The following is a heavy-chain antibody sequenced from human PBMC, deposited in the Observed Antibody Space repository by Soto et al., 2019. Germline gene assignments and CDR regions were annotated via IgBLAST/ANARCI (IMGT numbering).Heavy chain of an antibody. CDR1: GYTFTGYA. D-gene: IGHD6-19*01. J-gene: IGHJ4*02. CDR2: INAGNGNT. Sequence: QVQLVQSGAEEKKPAASVKVSCKASGYTFTGYAMHWVRQAPGQRLEWMGWINAGNGNTKYSQKFQGRVTITRDTSASTDYMELSSLRSEDTAVYYCARAVAVPADFDYWGQGTLVTVSS. V-gene: IGHV1-3*05. CDR3: ARAVAVPADFDY.